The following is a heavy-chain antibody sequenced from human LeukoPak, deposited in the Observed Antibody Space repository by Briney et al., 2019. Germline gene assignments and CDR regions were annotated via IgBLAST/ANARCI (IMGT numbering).Heavy chain of an antibody. D-gene: IGHD6-6*01. Sequence: PSETLSLTCTVSGGSMSPYYWSWIRQTPGKGLEWIGYTFTSGGTNYIPSLKGRVTISIDTSKNQFSLKLSSVTAADSAVYYCARLTRLSTSPDRYYLDYWGQGTLVTVSS. CDR2: TFTSGGT. CDR3: ARLTRLSTSPDRYYLDY. J-gene: IGHJ4*02. CDR1: GGSMSPYY. V-gene: IGHV4-4*09.